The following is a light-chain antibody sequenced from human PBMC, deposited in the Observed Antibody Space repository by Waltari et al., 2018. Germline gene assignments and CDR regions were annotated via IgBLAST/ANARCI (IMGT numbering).Light chain of an antibody. V-gene: IGKV3-15*01. Sequence: ETVMTKSPVTLSVSPGERATLSCRASQTISSNLAWYQQQPGQPPRPLIYGASTRATGIPARFSGSGSETEVTLTISSLQSEDFAVYYCQQYNNWPPGTFGPGTKVEIK. J-gene: IGKJ1*01. CDR1: QTISSN. CDR3: QQYNNWPPGT. CDR2: GAS.